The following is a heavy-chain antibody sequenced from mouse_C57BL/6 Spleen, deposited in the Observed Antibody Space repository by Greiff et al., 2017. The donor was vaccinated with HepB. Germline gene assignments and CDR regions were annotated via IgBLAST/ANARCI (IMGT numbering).Heavy chain of an antibody. D-gene: IGHD1-1*01. CDR2: INPNNGGT. CDR1: AYTFTDYY. CDR3: ARSRCITAVVAPFDY. V-gene: IGHV1-26*01. J-gene: IGHJ2*01. Sequence: VQLQQSGPELVKPGASVKISCKASAYTFTDYYMNWVKQSHGKSLEWIGDINPNNGGTSYNQKFKGKATFTVDKSSSTAYMELRSLTSEDSAVYYCARSRCITAVVAPFDYWGQGTTLTVSS.